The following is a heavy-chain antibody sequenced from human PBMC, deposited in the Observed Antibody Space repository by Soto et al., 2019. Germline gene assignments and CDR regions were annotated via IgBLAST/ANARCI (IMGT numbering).Heavy chain of an antibody. CDR2: IIPIFGTA. D-gene: IGHD3-3*01. V-gene: IGHV1-69*13. CDR1: GGTFSSYA. CDR3: ARDPRITIFGVVTHLVMDV. J-gene: IGHJ6*02. Sequence: GASVKVSCKASGGTFSSYAISWVRQAPGQGLEWMGGIIPIFGTANYAQKFQGRVTITADESTSTAYMELSSLRSEDTAVYYCARDPRITIFGVVTHLVMDVCGQGTTVTVS.